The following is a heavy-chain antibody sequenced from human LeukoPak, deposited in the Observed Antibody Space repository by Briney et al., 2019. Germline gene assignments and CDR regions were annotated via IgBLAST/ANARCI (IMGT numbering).Heavy chain of an antibody. CDR2: IKQDGSDK. V-gene: IGHV3-7*02. J-gene: IGHJ4*02. D-gene: IGHD4-11*01. CDR3: ARYRGGVDYDY. CDR1: GFTFSSSW. Sequence: GSLRLSCAVSGFTFSSSWMSWVRQAPGTGLEWVANIKQDGSDKYYVDSVKGRFTISRDNAKNSLYLQMNSLRAEDTAVYYCARYRGGVDYDYWGQGTLVTVSS.